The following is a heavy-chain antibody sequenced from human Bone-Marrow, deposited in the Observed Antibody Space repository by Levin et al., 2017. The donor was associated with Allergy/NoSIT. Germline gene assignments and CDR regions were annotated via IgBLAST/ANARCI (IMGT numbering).Heavy chain of an antibody. CDR3: ARVWYGSDYHGGGSFSH. CDR1: GGTFSSYA. CDR2: IIPIFGTA. J-gene: IGHJ4*02. Sequence: SVKVSCKASGGTFSSYAISWVRQAPGQGLEWMGGIIPIFGTANYAQKFQGRVTITADESTSTAYMELSSLRSEDTAVYYCARVWYGSDYHGGGSFSHWGQGTLVTVSS. D-gene: IGHD1-26*01. V-gene: IGHV1-69*13.